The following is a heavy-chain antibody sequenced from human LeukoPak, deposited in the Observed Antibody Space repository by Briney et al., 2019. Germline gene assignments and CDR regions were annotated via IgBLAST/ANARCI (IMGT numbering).Heavy chain of an antibody. Sequence: ASVKVSCKASGYTFTGYYMHWVRQAPGQGLEWMGWINPNSGGTNYAQKFQGRVTMTRDTSISTAYMELSRLSSDDTAVYYCARVGVVVVVAATDWFDPWGQGTLVTVSS. CDR3: ARVGVVVVVAATDWFDP. V-gene: IGHV1-2*02. CDR1: GYTFTGYY. D-gene: IGHD2-15*01. J-gene: IGHJ5*02. CDR2: INPNSGGT.